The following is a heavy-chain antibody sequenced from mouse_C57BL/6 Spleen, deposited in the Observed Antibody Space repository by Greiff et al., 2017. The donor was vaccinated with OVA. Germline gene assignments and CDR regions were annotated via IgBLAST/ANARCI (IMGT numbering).Heavy chain of an antibody. D-gene: IGHD1-1*01. CDR3: ARSWYYGSSWYFDV. J-gene: IGHJ1*03. Sequence: VHVKQSGPELVKPGASVKISCKASGYSFTDYNMNWVKQSNGKSLEWIGVINPNYGTTSYNQKFKGKATLTVDQSSSTAYMQLNSLTSEDSAVYYCARSWYYGSSWYFDVWGTGTTVTVSS. CDR2: INPNYGTT. V-gene: IGHV1-39*01. CDR1: GYSFTDYN.